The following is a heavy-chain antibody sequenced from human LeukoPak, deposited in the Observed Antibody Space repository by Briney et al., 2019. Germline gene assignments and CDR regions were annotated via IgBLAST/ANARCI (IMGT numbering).Heavy chain of an antibody. J-gene: IGHJ6*03. Sequence: SETLSLTCTVSGGSISSSSYYWGWIRQPPGKGLEWIGSIYYSGTTYYNPSLKSRVTISVDTSKNQFSLKLSSVTAADTAVYYCARLVGYYYYMDVWGKGTTVTVSS. CDR2: IYYSGTT. CDR3: ARLVGYYYYMDV. V-gene: IGHV4-39*01. CDR1: GGSISSSSYY. D-gene: IGHD1-26*01.